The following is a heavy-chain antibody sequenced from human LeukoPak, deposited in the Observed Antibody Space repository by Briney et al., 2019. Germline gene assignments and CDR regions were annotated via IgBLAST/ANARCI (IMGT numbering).Heavy chain of an antibody. CDR3: ASDSSSWYTGHYYYHYMDV. Sequence: GASAKVSCKASGYTFTGYYMHWVRQAPGQGLEWMGWINPNSGGTNYAQKFQGRVTMTRDTSISTAYMELSRLRSDDTAVYYCASDSSSWYTGHYYYHYMDVWGKGTTVTVSS. D-gene: IGHD6-13*01. CDR1: GYTFTGYY. J-gene: IGHJ6*03. CDR2: INPNSGGT. V-gene: IGHV1-2*02.